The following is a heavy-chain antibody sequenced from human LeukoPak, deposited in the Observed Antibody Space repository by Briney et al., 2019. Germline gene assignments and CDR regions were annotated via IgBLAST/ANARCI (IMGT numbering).Heavy chain of an antibody. CDR3: ARVIKVSSGWYGNYYYYYMDV. CDR1: GGSISSYY. Sequence: SETLSLTCTVSGGSISSYYWSWIRQPPGKGLEWIGYIYYSGSTNYNPSLKSRVTISVDTSKNQFSLKLSSVTAADTAVYYCARVIKVSSGWYGNYYYYYMDVWGKGTTVTVSS. D-gene: IGHD6-19*01. V-gene: IGHV4-59*12. CDR2: IYYSGST. J-gene: IGHJ6*03.